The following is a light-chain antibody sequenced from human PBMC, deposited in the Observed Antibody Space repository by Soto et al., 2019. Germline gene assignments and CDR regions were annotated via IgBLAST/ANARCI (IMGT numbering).Light chain of an antibody. CDR1: SSDVGGYNY. Sequence: QLVLTQPASVSGSPGQSITISCTGTSSDVGGYNYVSWYKQHPGKAPKLMIYDVSSRPSGISNRFSGSKSGNTASLTVSGLQAEDEADYYCSSYTSTNTVLFGGGTKVTVL. CDR2: DVS. CDR3: SSYTSTNTVL. V-gene: IGLV2-14*01. J-gene: IGLJ2*01.